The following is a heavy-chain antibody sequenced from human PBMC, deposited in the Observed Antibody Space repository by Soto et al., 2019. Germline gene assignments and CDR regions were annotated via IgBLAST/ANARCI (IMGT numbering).Heavy chain of an antibody. CDR1: GITFIYAW. CDR3: ATMGHCSNGVCSYYYYGMDV. D-gene: IGHD2-8*01. CDR2: IKSQAGGGTI. Sequence: PGGSLRLSCAASGITFIYAWMDWVRQAPGKRLEWVGRIKSQAGGGTIDYAAPVKGRFTISRDDSKDTLFLQMNSLKTEDTAVYFCATMGHCSNGVCSYYYYGMDVWGLGTTVTVSS. V-gene: IGHV3-15*07. J-gene: IGHJ6*02.